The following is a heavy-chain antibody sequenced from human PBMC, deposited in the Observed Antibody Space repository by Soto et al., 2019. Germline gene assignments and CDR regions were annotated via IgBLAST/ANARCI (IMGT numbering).Heavy chain of an antibody. D-gene: IGHD6-19*01. CDR1: GYSVSTYSAA. Sequence: QVQLQQSGPGLLKPSQTLSLTCDVSGYSVSTYSAAWNWIRQSPSRGLEWLGRTYFNSKWYNDYAVSAESRITINPDTSKNQFSLQLTSVTAEDTAVYFCARAWGSGWYLDHWGQGTLVTVSS. J-gene: IGHJ5*02. CDR3: ARAWGSGWYLDH. V-gene: IGHV6-1*01. CDR2: TYFNSKWYN.